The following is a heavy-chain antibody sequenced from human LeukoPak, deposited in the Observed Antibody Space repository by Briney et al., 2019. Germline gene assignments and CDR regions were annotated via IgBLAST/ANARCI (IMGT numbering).Heavy chain of an antibody. CDR2: ISSSSSYI. CDR3: VWEYSRSFNS. V-gene: IGHV3-21*03. J-gene: IGHJ4*02. D-gene: IGHD6-6*01. Sequence: GGSLRLSCAASGFTFSSYSVNWVRQAPGKGLEWVSSISSSSSYIYYADSVKGRFTISRDNAKNSLYLQMSNMKTEDTAVYYVVWEYSRSFNSWGQGTLVTVSS. CDR1: GFTFSSYS.